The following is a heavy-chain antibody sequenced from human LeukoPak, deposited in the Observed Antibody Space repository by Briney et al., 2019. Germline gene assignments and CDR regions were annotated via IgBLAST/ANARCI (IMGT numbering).Heavy chain of an antibody. CDR3: ARDLPITMVRGVTFYYYYGMDV. J-gene: IGHJ6*02. D-gene: IGHD3-10*01. CDR1: GFTFSSYA. Sequence: GRSLRLSCAASGFTFSSYAMHWVRQAPGKGLEWVAVISYDGSNKYYADSVKGRSTISRDNSKNTLYLQMNSLRAEDTAVYYCARDLPITMVRGVTFYYYYGMDVWGQGTTVTVSS. V-gene: IGHV3-30-3*01. CDR2: ISYDGSNK.